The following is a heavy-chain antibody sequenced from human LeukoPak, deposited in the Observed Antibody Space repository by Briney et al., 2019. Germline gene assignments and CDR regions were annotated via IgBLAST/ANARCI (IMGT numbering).Heavy chain of an antibody. CDR1: GGSITMYY. Sequence: TSETLSLTCTVSGGSITMYYWSWIRQPPGKGLEWIGYVFHSGSTHYNPSLKDRVTMSIDTSKKQFSLELSSLTPADTAVYFRSRCDSTSADWYFDVWGRGTLVTVSS. CDR2: VFHSGST. J-gene: IGHJ2*01. D-gene: IGHD2/OR15-2a*01. V-gene: IGHV4-59*08. CDR3: SRCDSTSADWYFDV.